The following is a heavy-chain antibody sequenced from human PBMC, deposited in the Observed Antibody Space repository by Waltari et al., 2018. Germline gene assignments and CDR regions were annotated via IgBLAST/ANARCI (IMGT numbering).Heavy chain of an antibody. V-gene: IGHV4-34*01. CDR3: ARGSTGWSSRGDWFDP. Sequence: QVQLQQWGAGLLKPSETLSLTCAVYGGSFSGYYWSWIRQPPGKGREWIGEINHRGSTNYNPSLKTRVTISVDTSNNQFSLRLSSVTAADTAVYYCARGSTGWSSRGDWFDPWGQGTLVTVSS. CDR1: GGSFSGYY. J-gene: IGHJ5*02. CDR2: INHRGST. D-gene: IGHD3-3*01.